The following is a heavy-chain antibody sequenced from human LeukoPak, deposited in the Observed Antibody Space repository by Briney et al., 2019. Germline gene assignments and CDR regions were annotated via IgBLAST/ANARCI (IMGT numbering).Heavy chain of an antibody. D-gene: IGHD3-10*01. CDR1: GFTFSSYS. Sequence: GGSLRLSCAASGFTFSSYSMNWVRQAPGKGLEWLAVISHDGNNKYYADSVKGRITISRDNSMNTLYLQMNSLRAEDTAVYYCAKLMVRGVIIDGQGDYWGQGTLVTVSS. CDR2: ISHDGNNK. V-gene: IGHV3-30*18. J-gene: IGHJ4*02. CDR3: AKLMVRGVIIDGQGDY.